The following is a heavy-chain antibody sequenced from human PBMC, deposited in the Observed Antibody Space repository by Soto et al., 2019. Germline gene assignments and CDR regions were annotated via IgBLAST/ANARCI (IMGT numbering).Heavy chain of an antibody. V-gene: IGHV4-31*03. CDR1: GGSISSGGYY. D-gene: IGHD5-12*01. CDR3: ARVSLATSYYGMDV. J-gene: IGHJ6*02. CDR2: IYYSGST. Sequence: QVQLQESGPGLVKPSQTLSLTCTVSGGSISSGGYYWSWIRQHPGKGLEWIGYIYYSGSTYYNPSLKSRVPISVDRSKNLVALNLSSVTAADTAVYYCARVSLATSYYGMDVWGQGTTVTVSS.